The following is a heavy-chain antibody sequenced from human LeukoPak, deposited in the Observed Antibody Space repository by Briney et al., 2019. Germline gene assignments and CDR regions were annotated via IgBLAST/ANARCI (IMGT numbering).Heavy chain of an antibody. CDR3: ACSSSWYYYYYMDV. CDR1: GFTFSNFA. Sequence: GGSLRLSCAASGFTFSNFAMHWVRQAPGKGLEWVAVISYDGSNKYYADSVKGRFTISRDNSKNTLYLQMNSLRAEDTAVYYCACSSSWYYYYYMDVWGKGTTVTISS. J-gene: IGHJ6*03. V-gene: IGHV3-30*04. D-gene: IGHD6-13*01. CDR2: ISYDGSNK.